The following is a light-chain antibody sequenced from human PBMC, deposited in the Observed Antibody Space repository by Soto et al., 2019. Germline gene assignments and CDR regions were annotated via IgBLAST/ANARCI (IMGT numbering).Light chain of an antibody. V-gene: IGKV3-20*01. J-gene: IGKJ1*01. CDR3: QQYQNSPRT. CDR1: QSVGGSS. CDR2: DTS. Sequence: ETVLTQSPATLSVSPAERAIVXCRASQSVGGSSLAWYQQGPGQAPRLLIYDTSKRATGIPDRFSGSGSGTDFTLTISRLEPEDFAVYYCQQYQNSPRTFGQGTKVDI.